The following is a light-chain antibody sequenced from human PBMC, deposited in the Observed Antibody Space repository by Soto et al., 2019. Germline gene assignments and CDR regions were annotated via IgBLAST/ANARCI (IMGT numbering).Light chain of an antibody. Sequence: QSVLTQPPSVSGAPGQRVTISCTGSSSNIGAGYDVHWYQHLPGTAPKLLFYANSNRPSGVPDRFSGSKSGTSASLAISGLQAEDEADYYCQSYGSSLSALFGGGTKLTVL. J-gene: IGLJ2*01. CDR2: ANS. CDR1: SSNIGAGYD. CDR3: QSYGSSLSAL. V-gene: IGLV1-40*01.